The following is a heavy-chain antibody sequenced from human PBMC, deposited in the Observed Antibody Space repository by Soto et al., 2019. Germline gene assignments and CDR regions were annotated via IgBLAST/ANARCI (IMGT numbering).Heavy chain of an antibody. Sequence: ASVKVSCKASGYTFTRYDINWVRQAAGQGPEWMGSVTPRNGDTAFAQKYQGRVTVTSNTSMSTVYMELSNLRSDDTAVYYCARGGSYWARRHYFDSWGQGTLVTVSS. V-gene: IGHV1-8*01. CDR1: GYTFTRYD. CDR3: ARGGSYWARRHYFDS. CDR2: VTPRNGDT. J-gene: IGHJ4*02. D-gene: IGHD2-8*02.